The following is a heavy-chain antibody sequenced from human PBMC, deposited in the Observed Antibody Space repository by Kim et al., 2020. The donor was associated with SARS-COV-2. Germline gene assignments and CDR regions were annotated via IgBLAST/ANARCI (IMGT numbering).Heavy chain of an antibody. D-gene: IGHD4-17*01. J-gene: IGHJ3*02. V-gene: IGHV3-33*01. CDR3: ARDGYGDYGAFDI. Sequence: AEPVKGRFTHSRDNSKNTVYLQMNSLRAEDTAVYYCARDGYGDYGAFDIWGQGTMVTVSS.